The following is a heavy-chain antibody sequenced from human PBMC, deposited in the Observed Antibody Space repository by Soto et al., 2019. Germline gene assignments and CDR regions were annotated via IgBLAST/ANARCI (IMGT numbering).Heavy chain of an antibody. D-gene: IGHD5-12*01. CDR2: IDPSDSYT. CDR1: GYTFTSYW. CDR3: ARLATGYDYGGDY. Sequence: PGESLKISCKGSGYTFTSYWIIWVRQMPGKGLEWMGRIDPSDSYTDYSPSFQGHVTISADRSITTAYLQWTTLKASDTAIYYCARLATGYDYGGDYWGQGTLATVSS. J-gene: IGHJ4*02. V-gene: IGHV5-10-1*01.